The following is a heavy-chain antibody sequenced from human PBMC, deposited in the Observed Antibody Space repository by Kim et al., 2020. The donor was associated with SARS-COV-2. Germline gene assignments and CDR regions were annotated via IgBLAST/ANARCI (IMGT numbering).Heavy chain of an antibody. CDR1: GYTFTSYA. D-gene: IGHD2-2*01. CDR2: INAGNGNT. V-gene: IGHV1-3*01. CDR3: ARGPRLGYCSSTSCRGSPHSYYGMDV. Sequence: ASVKVSCKASGYTFTSYAMHWVRQAPGQRLEWMGWINAGNGNTKYSQKFQGRVTITRDTSASTAYMELSSLRSEDTAVYYCARGPRLGYCSSTSCRGSPHSYYGMDVWGQGTTVTVSS. J-gene: IGHJ6*02.